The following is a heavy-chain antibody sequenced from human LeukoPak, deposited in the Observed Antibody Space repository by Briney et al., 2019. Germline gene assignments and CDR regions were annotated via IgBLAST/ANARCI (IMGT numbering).Heavy chain of an antibody. V-gene: IGHV3-30*02. J-gene: IGHJ5*02. CDR1: GFTFSSYG. Sequence: GSLRLSCAASGFTFSSYGIHWVRQAPVKGLEWVAFIRYDGSDKYFADIVKGRFTISRDNSKNTVYLQMNSLRVEDTAIYYCARDPLTGSCGVNWLDPWGQGTLVTVSS. CDR3: ARDPLTGSCGVNWLDP. CDR2: IRYDGSDK. D-gene: IGHD1-26*01.